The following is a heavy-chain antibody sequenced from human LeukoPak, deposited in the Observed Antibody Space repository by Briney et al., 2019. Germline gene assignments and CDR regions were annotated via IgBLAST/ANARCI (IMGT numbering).Heavy chain of an antibody. J-gene: IGHJ4*02. D-gene: IGHD3-10*01. V-gene: IGHV3-23*01. CDR1: GITLSNYG. CDR2: LSGSGGGT. Sequence: GGALRLSCAVSGITLSNYGMSWVRQARGKGLEGVAGLSGSGGGTNYADSVQGRFTISRDNPKNTLYLQMNSLRAEDTAVYFCAKRGVVIRVFLVGFHKEAYYFDSWGQGALVTVSS. CDR3: AKRGVVIRVFLVGFHKEAYYFDS.